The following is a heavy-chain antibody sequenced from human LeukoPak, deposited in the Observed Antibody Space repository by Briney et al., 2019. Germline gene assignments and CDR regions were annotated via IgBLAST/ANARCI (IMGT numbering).Heavy chain of an antibody. CDR3: ARGYSGSYSYYYYYYGMDV. CDR1: GFIFNKHA. J-gene: IGHJ6*02. V-gene: IGHV3-23*01. Sequence: GGSLRLSCAASGFIFNKHAMSWVRQAPGKGLEWVSGLSGSGGSTDYADSVKGRLTISRDNSKNTLYLQMNSLRAEDTAVYYCARGYSGSYSYYYYYYGMDVWGQGTTVTVSS. D-gene: IGHD1-26*01. CDR2: LSGSGGST.